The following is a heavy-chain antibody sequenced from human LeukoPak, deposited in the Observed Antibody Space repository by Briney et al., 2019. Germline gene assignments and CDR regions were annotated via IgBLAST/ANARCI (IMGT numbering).Heavy chain of an antibody. D-gene: IGHD3-3*01. V-gene: IGHV1-24*01. CDR2: FDPEDGET. CDR3: AKARAITIFGVAKVDFDY. J-gene: IGHJ4*02. Sequence: ASVKVSCKVSGYTLTELSMHWVRQAPGKGLEWMGGFDPEDGETIYAQKFQGRVTMTEDTSTDTAYMELSSLRSEDTAVYYCAKARAITIFGVAKVDFDYWGQGTLVTVSS. CDR1: GYTLTELS.